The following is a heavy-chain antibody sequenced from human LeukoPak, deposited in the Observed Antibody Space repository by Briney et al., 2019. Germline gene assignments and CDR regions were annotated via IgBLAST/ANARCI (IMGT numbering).Heavy chain of an antibody. Sequence: AGSLRLSCAASGFTFSSYAMSWVCQAPGKWLELDSAISGSGDSTYYADSVKGRFTISRDNSKNTLYLQMNTLRAEDTAVYYCAKDRQSSYRSGSYYAIDYWGQGTLVTVSS. CDR1: GFTFSSYA. J-gene: IGHJ4*02. D-gene: IGHD3-10*01. CDR3: AKDRQSSYRSGSYYAIDY. V-gene: IGHV3-23*01. CDR2: ISGSGDST.